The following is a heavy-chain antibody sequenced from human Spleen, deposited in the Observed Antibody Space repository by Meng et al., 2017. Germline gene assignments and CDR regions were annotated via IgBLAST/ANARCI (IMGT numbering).Heavy chain of an antibody. CDR2: MSAYTGDT. J-gene: IGHJ4*02. D-gene: IGHD6-13*01. V-gene: IGHV1-18*01. Sequence: VELVQSGGEVKKPWASVKLSCRAPGYTSASYGISWVRQAPGQGLEWMGWMSAYTGDTNYAQKFQGRVSVTTDTSTNIAYMELRSLRSDDTAVYYCGRDGIAGAGHSVYSDYWGQGTLVTVSS. CDR1: GYTSASYG. CDR3: GRDGIAGAGHSVYSDY.